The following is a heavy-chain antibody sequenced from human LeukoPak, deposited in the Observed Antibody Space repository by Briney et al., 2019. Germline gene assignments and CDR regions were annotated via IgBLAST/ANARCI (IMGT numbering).Heavy chain of an antibody. Sequence: SETLSLTCTVSGGSISSYYWSWIWQPPGTGLEWIGYIYYSGSTNYNPSLKSRVTISVDTSKNQFSLKLSAVSAADTAVYYCARGGIAAADYWGQGTLVTVSS. CDR1: GGSISSYY. J-gene: IGHJ4*02. CDR2: IYYSGST. D-gene: IGHD6-13*01. CDR3: ARGGIAAADY. V-gene: IGHV4-59*01.